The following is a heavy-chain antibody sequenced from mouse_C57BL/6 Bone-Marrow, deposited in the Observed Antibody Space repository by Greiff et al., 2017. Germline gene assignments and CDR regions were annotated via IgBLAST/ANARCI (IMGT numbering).Heavy chain of an antibody. Sequence: QVHVKQPGAELVKPGASVKVSCKASGYTFTSYWMHWVKQRPGQGLEWIGRIHPSDSDTNYNQKFKGQATLTVDKSSSTAYMQLISLTSEDSAVYYCAIGYGRRFAYWGQGTLVTVSA. J-gene: IGHJ3*01. CDR1: GYTFTSYW. CDR2: IHPSDSDT. V-gene: IGHV1-74*01. D-gene: IGHD1-1*01. CDR3: AIGYGRRFAY.